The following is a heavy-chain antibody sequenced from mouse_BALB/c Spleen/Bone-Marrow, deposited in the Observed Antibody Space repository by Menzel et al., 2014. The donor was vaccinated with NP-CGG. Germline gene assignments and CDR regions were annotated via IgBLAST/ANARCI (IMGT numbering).Heavy chain of an antibody. CDR3: ASYRYGWYFDV. CDR1: GFNIKDTY. CDR2: IDPAIFT. D-gene: IGHD2-14*01. Sequence: VQLQQSGAELVKPGASVKLSRTASGFNIKDTYLHWVKQRPEQGLDWIGRIDPAIFTKYDPKFQGKATITADTSSNTAYLHLSSLTSEDTAVYYCASYRYGWYFDVWGVGTTVTVSS. V-gene: IGHV14-3*02. J-gene: IGHJ1*01.